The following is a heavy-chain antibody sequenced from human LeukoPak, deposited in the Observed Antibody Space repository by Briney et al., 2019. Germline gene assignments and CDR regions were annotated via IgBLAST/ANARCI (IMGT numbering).Heavy chain of an antibody. CDR2: ISGSDGNT. J-gene: IGHJ6*02. V-gene: IGHV3-23*01. CDR1: GFTFSSYA. Sequence: GGSLRLSCAASGFTFSSYAMSWVRQAPGKGLEWVSAISGSDGNTYYADSVKGRFTISRDNSKNTLYLQMNSLRAEDTAVYYCAKDRSTSPYFGMDVWGQGTTVTVSS. D-gene: IGHD3-16*02. CDR3: AKDRSTSPYFGMDV.